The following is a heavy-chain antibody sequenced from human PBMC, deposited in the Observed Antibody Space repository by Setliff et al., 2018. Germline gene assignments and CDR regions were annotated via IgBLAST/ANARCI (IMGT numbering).Heavy chain of an antibody. D-gene: IGHD6-13*01. Sequence: SETLSLTCTVSGGSISTTSYYWGWIRQPPGKGLEWIGSIYYTGSTYYIPSLKSRVTMSVDTSRNQFSLRLNSVTATDTAVYYCARGRPPYSSSWYWFDPWGQGTLVTV. CDR1: GGSISTTSYY. CDR3: ARGRPPYSSSWYWFDP. V-gene: IGHV4-39*07. CDR2: IYYTGST. J-gene: IGHJ5*02.